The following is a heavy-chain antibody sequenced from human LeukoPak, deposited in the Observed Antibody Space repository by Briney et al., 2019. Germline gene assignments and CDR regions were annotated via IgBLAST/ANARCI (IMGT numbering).Heavy chain of an antibody. V-gene: IGHV4-30-2*01. Sequence: PSETLSLTCAVSGGSISSGGYSWSWIRRPPGKGLEWIGYIYHSGSTYYNPSLKSRVTISVDRSKNQFSLKLSSVTAADTAVYYCARAGTDGDYSAEYFQHWGQGTLVTVSS. CDR1: GGSISSGGYS. CDR3: ARAGTDGDYSAEYFQH. D-gene: IGHD4-17*01. J-gene: IGHJ1*01. CDR2: IYHSGST.